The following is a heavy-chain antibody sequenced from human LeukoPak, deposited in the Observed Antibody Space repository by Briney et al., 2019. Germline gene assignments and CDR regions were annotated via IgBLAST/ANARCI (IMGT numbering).Heavy chain of an antibody. D-gene: IGHD1-26*01. CDR3: ARDSGSYLQPTDF. CDR2: IGGSGDAT. CDR1: GFTFSDYA. J-gene: IGHJ4*01. Sequence: GGSLRLSCAASGFTFSDYAMTWVRQAPGKGLEGVSSIGGSGDATYYADAVKGRFSVSRDNSKNTLYLQMNSLRADDTALYHCARDSGSYLQPTDFWGHGTLVTVSS. V-gene: IGHV3-23*01.